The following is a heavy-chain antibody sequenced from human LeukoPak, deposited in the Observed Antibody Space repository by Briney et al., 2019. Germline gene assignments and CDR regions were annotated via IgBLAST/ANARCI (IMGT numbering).Heavy chain of an antibody. CDR1: GFIFSNAW. D-gene: IGHD2-2*01. V-gene: IGHV3-15*03. CDR3: SKDLPLTRAWALKY. CDR2: IKSKGSGGTT. J-gene: IGHJ4*02. Sequence: GSLRLSCTASGFIFSNAWMTWVRQAPGQGPEWVGRIKSKGSGGTTDYASSVKGRFIISRDDSENTLYLQINSLRTDDTAVYYCSKDLPLTRAWALKYWGQGALVTVSS.